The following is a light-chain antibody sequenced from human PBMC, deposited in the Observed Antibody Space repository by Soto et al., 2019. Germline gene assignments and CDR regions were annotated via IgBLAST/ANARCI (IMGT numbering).Light chain of an antibody. Sequence: DIQMTQSPSTLSASVGDRVTITCRASQSISTWLAWYQQKPGKAPKALIYDASRLESGVPSRFSGSGSGTDFTLTISSLQPADFATYYCQQYNSYSWTFGQGTKVDIK. CDR2: DAS. J-gene: IGKJ1*01. V-gene: IGKV1-5*01. CDR1: QSISTW. CDR3: QQYNSYSWT.